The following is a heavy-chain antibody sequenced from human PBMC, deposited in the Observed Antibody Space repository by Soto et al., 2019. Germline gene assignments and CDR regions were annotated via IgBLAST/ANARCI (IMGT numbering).Heavy chain of an antibody. D-gene: IGHD3-3*01. Sequence: ASVKVSCKXSGYTFTGYYMHWVRQAPGQGLEWMGWINPNSGGTNYAQKFQGRVTMTRDTSISTAYMELSRLRSDDTAVYYCARAYDFWSGYFLDVWGQGTTVTVSS. V-gene: IGHV1-2*02. J-gene: IGHJ6*02. CDR2: INPNSGGT. CDR3: ARAYDFWSGYFLDV. CDR1: GYTFTGYY.